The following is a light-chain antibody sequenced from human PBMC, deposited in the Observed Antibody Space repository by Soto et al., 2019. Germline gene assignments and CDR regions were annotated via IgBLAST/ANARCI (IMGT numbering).Light chain of an antibody. CDR2: DAS. J-gene: IGKJ1*01. CDR3: VQYDGPPSRWT. V-gene: IGKV3-20*01. CDR1: QIVNSKY. Sequence: EIVLTQSPGTLSLSPGERGTVSCRASQIVNSKYLAWYQHIPGQAPRLLIYDASRRATGIPDRFSGSASGTDLIFTINRLELEDFAFYYCVQYDGPPSRWTFGQGTKV.